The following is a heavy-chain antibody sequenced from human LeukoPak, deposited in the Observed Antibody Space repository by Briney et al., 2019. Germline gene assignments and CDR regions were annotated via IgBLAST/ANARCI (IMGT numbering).Heavy chain of an antibody. CDR3: AKDRYYDSWSGYFDY. D-gene: IGHD3-3*01. CDR2: ISGSGGST. J-gene: IGHJ4*02. V-gene: IGHV3-23*01. CDR1: GFTFSSYA. Sequence: TGGSLRLSCAASGFTFSSYAMSWVRQAPGKGLEWVSAISGSGGSTYYADSVKGRFTISRDNSKNTLYLQMNSLRAEDTAVYYCAKDRYYDSWSGYFDYWGQGTLVTVSS.